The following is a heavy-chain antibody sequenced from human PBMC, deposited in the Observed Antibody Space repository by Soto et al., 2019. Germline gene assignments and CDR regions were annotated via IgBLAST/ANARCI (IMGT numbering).Heavy chain of an antibody. J-gene: IGHJ4*02. D-gene: IGHD3-9*01. CDR1: GFTLNSYA. Sequence: GGTLRLACAAPGFTLNSYAMSWVRQAPGKGMEWVSAISGSGGSTYSADSVKGRFTISRDNSKNTLYLQMNSLRAEDTAVYYCAKGRRVLRYFDLDDYCSQGTLVTVSS. V-gene: IGHV3-23*01. CDR3: AKGRRVLRYFDLDDY. CDR2: ISGSGGST.